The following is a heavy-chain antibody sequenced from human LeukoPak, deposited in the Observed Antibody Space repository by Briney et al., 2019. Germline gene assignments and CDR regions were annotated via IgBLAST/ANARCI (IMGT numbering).Heavy chain of an antibody. CDR3: AKDRVSPGFNWFDP. CDR1: GVIISSYA. CDR2: VNGRGDNT. D-gene: IGHD2/OR15-2a*01. V-gene: IGHV3-23*01. Sequence: GRSLRLSCAASGVIISSYAMSWVRQAPGKGLEWVSAVNGRGDNTYYADFVKGRFTISRDNSKSTVYLQMNSLRTEDTAVYYCAKDRVSPGFNWFDPWGQGTLVTVSS. J-gene: IGHJ5*02.